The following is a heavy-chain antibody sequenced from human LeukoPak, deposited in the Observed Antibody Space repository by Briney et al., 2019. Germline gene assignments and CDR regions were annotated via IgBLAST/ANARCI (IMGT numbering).Heavy chain of an antibody. Sequence: TGGSLRLSCAASGFTFSDYWMSWVRQAPGKGLEWVANIKQDGSEKYYVDSVKGRFTISRDNAKNSLYLQMNSLRAEDTAVYYCARPRYSGSYRPFDYWGQGTLVTVSS. D-gene: IGHD1-26*01. J-gene: IGHJ4*02. CDR3: ARPRYSGSYRPFDY. CDR1: GFTFSDYW. V-gene: IGHV3-7*01. CDR2: IKQDGSEK.